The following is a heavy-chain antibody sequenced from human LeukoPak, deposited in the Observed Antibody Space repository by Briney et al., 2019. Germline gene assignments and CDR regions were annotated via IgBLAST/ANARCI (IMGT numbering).Heavy chain of an antibody. Sequence: PSETLSLTCTVSGGSISSSSYYWGWIRQPPGKGLEWIGSIYYNGSTYYNPSLKSRVTISVDTSKNQFSLKLSSVTAADTAVYHCARPDSGNYSPDAFDIWGQGTMVTVSS. D-gene: IGHD1-26*01. V-gene: IGHV4-39*01. CDR1: GGSISSSSYY. CDR3: ARPDSGNYSPDAFDI. J-gene: IGHJ3*02. CDR2: IYYNGST.